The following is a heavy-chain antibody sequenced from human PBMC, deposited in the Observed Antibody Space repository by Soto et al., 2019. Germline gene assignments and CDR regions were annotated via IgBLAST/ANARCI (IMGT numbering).Heavy chain of an antibody. Sequence: GGSLRLSCAASGFTFSSYAMTWVRQAPGKGLEWVSVISGSDGSTYYADSVKGRFTISRDNSKNTLNLQMNSLRAEDTAVYYCARRSSSWYFDYWGQGTLVTVSS. J-gene: IGHJ4*02. V-gene: IGHV3-23*01. D-gene: IGHD6-13*01. CDR1: GFTFSSYA. CDR2: ISGSDGST. CDR3: ARRSSSWYFDY.